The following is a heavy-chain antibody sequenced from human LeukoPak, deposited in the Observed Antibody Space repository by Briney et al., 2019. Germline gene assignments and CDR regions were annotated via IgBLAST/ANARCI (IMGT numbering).Heavy chain of an antibody. CDR3: AARHYDILTGYYQLDY. CDR2: INPSGGST. Sequence: ASVKVSCKASGYTFTSYYMHWVRQAPGQGLAWMGIINPSGGSTSYAQKFQGRVTMTRDTSTSTVYMELSSLRSEDTAVYYCAARHYDILTGYYQLDYWGQGTLVTVSS. CDR1: GYTFTSYY. V-gene: IGHV1-46*01. J-gene: IGHJ4*02. D-gene: IGHD3-9*01.